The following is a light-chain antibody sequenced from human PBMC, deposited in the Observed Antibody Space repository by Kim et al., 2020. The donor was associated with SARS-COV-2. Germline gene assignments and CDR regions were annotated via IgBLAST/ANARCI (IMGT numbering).Light chain of an antibody. J-gene: IGKJ2*03. CDR2: GAS. V-gene: IGKV3-15*01. Sequence: EILLTQSPAILSVSLGDRATLSCRASQSVRSNLAWYQQKPGQAPRLLIYGASTRATGIPARFSGSGSGTEFSVTISSLQSEDFAVYYCQQYANWPYGFGQGTKLEI. CDR3: QQYANWPYG. CDR1: QSVRSN.